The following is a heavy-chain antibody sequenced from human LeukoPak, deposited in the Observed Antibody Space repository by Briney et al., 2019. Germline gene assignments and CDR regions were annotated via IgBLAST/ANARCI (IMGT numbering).Heavy chain of an antibody. Sequence: SETLSPTCNVSGGFMTGHYWTWIRQTPGEGLEWIGCIFSSGSTNYNPSLKSRVTISVDTSKKQFSLNLRSLTAADTAVYYCARAVSGSDYWFDPWGQGTQVTVSS. CDR3: ARAVSGSDYWFDP. J-gene: IGHJ5*02. D-gene: IGHD5-12*01. CDR2: IFSSGST. CDR1: GGFMTGHY. V-gene: IGHV4-59*11.